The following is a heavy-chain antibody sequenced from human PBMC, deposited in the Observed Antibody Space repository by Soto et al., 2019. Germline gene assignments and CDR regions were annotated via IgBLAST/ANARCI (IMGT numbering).Heavy chain of an antibody. CDR3: SREVNFYGLDV. J-gene: IGHJ6*02. V-gene: IGHV1-3*01. Sequence: GASVKVSCKASGYTFTSYAMHWVRQAPGQRLEWMGWINAGNGNTKYSQNFQGRVTITRDTSASTAYMELSSLRSEDTAVYYCSREVNFYGLDVWGQGTTVTVSS. CDR1: GYTFTSYA. CDR2: INAGNGNT.